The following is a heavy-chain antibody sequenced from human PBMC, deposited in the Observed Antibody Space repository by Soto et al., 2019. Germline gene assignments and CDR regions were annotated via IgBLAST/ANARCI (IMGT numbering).Heavy chain of an antibody. CDR1: GGSISSGGYY. D-gene: IGHD1-26*01. CDR3: ARGMGATHFDY. J-gene: IGHJ4*02. V-gene: IGHV4-31*03. CDR2: IYYSGST. Sequence: QVQLQESGPGLVKPSQTLSLTCTVSGGSISSGGYYWSWTRQHPGKGLEWIGYIYYSGSTSYNPSLKSRVTISVDTSKNQFSLKLTSVTAADTAVYYCARGMGATHFDYWGQGTLVTVSS.